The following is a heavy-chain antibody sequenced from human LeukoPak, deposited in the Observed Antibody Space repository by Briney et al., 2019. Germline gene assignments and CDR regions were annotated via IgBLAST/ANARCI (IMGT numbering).Heavy chain of an antibody. Sequence: GGSLRLSCAASGFTFSSYGMHWVRQAPGKGLEWVAVIWYDGSNKYYADSVKGRFTISRDNSKNTLYLQMNSLRAEDTAVYYCAKGLYGSGSYFDYWGQGTLVTVSS. D-gene: IGHD3-10*01. CDR3: AKGLYGSGSYFDY. V-gene: IGHV3-33*06. J-gene: IGHJ4*02. CDR2: IWYDGSNK. CDR1: GFTFSSYG.